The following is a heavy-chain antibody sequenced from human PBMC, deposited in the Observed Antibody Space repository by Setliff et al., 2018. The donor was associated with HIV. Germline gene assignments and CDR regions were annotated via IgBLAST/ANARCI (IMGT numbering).Heavy chain of an antibody. V-gene: IGHV4-31*03. J-gene: IGHJ6*03. CDR2: IYYSGST. CDR3: ARDRWGSYYYMDV. CDR1: GGSISSGGYY. Sequence: SETLSLTCTVSGGSISSGGYYWSWIRQHPGKGLEWIGYIYYSGSTYYNPSLKSRVTISVDTSKNQFSLKLSSVTAADTAVYYCARDRWGSYYYMDVWGKGTAVTVSS. D-gene: IGHD7-27*01.